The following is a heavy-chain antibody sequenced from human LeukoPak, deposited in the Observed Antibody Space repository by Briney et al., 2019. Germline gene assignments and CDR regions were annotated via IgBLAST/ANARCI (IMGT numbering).Heavy chain of an antibody. Sequence: GKSLRLSCVASGFTFLNYAVHWVRQAPGKGLEWVAVISYDGSNKYYADSVKGRFTISRDNSKNTLYLQMNSLRAEDTATYYCAKEGGYNTGYPFDYWGQGTLVIVSS. CDR2: ISYDGSNK. CDR1: GFTFLNYA. D-gene: IGHD3-9*01. V-gene: IGHV3-30*04. J-gene: IGHJ4*02. CDR3: AKEGGYNTGYPFDY.